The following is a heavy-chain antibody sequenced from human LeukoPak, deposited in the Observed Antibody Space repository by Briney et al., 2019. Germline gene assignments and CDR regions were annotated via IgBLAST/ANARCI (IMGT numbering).Heavy chain of an antibody. CDR3: ARGNRLGYSYGLDY. J-gene: IGHJ4*02. V-gene: IGHV4-59*01. CDR2: IYYSGNT. Sequence: PSETLSLTCTVSTTSISTYYWSWLRQPPGKGLEWIGYIYYSGNTNSNSSLKSRVTISLDTSKNQFSLKLSSVTAADTAVYYCARGNRLGYSYGLDYWGQGTLVTVSS. D-gene: IGHD5-18*01. CDR1: TTSISTYY.